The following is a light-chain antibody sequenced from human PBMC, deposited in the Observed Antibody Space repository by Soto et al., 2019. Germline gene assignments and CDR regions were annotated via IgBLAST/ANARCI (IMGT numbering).Light chain of an antibody. CDR1: QSVDYY. CDR3: LQRSNWPLT. V-gene: IGKV3-11*01. CDR2: AAS. J-gene: IGKJ4*01. Sequence: EIVLTQSPVTLSLSPGERATLSCRASQSVDYYLAWYQQKPGQAPRLLIYAASNRATGIPARFGGSGSGTDFTLTISSLEPEDFAVYYCLQRSNWPLTFGGGTKVDIK.